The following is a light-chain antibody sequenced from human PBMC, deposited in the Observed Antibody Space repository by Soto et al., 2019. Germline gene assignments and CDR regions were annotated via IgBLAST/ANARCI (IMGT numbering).Light chain of an antibody. J-gene: IGKJ1*01. CDR1: QSVRRK. CDR2: GAS. CDR3: QQYTNWPKT. Sequence: EIVTTQAQATLSVSPGESVTLSGRASQSVRRKLVWYQQKPGQAPRLLICGASTRATGIPERFSGSGSGTEFTLTISSLQSEDFAVYYCQQYTNWPKTFGEGTKVDI. V-gene: IGKV3D-15*01.